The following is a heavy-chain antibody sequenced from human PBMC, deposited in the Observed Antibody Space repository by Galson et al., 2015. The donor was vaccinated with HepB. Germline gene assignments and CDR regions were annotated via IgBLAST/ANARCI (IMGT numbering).Heavy chain of an antibody. CDR1: GGFVSSGSYY. Sequence: SETLSLTCTVSGGFVSSGSYYWSWIRQPPGKGLEWIGYIYHSGSTNYSPSLKSRVTISLHKSKNQFSLKLNSVTAADTALYYCARGMGYNSDWSGAFDIWGQGTMVPVSS. D-gene: IGHD3-9*01. CDR3: ARGMGYNSDWSGAFDI. V-gene: IGHV4-61*01. J-gene: IGHJ3*02. CDR2: IYHSGST.